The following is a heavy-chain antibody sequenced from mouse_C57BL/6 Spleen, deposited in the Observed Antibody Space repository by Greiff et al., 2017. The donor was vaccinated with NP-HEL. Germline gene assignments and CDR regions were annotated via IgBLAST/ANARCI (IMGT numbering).Heavy chain of an antibody. Sequence: DVMLVESGGGLVKPGGSLKLSCAASGFTFSDYGMHWVRQAPEKGLEWVAYISSGSSTIYYASTVQGRFTISRDNAKNTLFLQMTSLRSEDTAMYYCAREGYDSWGQGTLVTVSA. CDR1: GFTFSDYG. CDR3: AREGYDS. V-gene: IGHV5-17*01. CDR2: ISSGSSTI. J-gene: IGHJ3*01. D-gene: IGHD2-2*01.